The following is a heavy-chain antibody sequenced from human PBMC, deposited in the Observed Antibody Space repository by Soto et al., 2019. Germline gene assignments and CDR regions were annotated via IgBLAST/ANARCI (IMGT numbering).Heavy chain of an antibody. V-gene: IGHV1-69*06. J-gene: IGHJ5*02. CDR3: ARDRRGQQLALQRFDP. CDR1: GGTFSSYA. D-gene: IGHD6-13*01. CDR2: IIPIFGTA. Sequence: SVNVSCKASGGTFSSYAISWVRQAPGQGLEWMGGIIPIFGTANYAQKFQGRVTITADKSTSTAYMELSSLRSEDTAVYYCARDRRGQQLALQRFDPWGQGTLVTVSS.